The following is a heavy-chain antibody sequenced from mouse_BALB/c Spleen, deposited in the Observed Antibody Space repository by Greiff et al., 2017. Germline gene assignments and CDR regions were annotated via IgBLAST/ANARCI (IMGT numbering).Heavy chain of an antibody. CDR1: GYTFTSYW. V-gene: IGHV1-7*01. CDR2: INPSTGYT. CDR3: ARGRSYYAMDY. J-gene: IGHJ4*01. Sequence: VQLQQSGAELAKPGASVKMSCKASGYTFTSYWMHWVKQRPGQGLEWIGYINPSTGYTEYNQKFKDKATLTADKSSSTAYMQLSSLTSEDSAVYYCARGRSYYAMDYWGQGTSVTVSS.